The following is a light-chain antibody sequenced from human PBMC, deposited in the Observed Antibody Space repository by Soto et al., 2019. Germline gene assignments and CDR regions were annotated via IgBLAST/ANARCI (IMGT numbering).Light chain of an antibody. CDR3: QQYLYSPLN. CDR1: QSVLYSSNNKNY. CDR2: WSS. Sequence: DIVMTQSPDSLAVSLGERATINCKSGQSVLYSSNNKNYLAWYQQKPGQPPKLLIYWSSTRESGVPDRFSGSGSGTDFTLTISSLQAEDVAVYYCQQYLYSPLNFGPATKVDIK. V-gene: IGKV4-1*01. J-gene: IGKJ3*01.